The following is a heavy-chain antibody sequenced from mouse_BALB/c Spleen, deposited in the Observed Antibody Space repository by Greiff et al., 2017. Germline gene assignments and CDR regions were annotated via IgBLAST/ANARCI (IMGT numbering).Heavy chain of an antibody. CDR1: GFSLTSYG. CDR3: ARDRGITTGYAMDY. V-gene: IGHV2-9*02. J-gene: IGHJ4*01. D-gene: IGHD2-4*01. Sequence: VKLMESGPGLVAPSQSLSITCTVSGFSLTSYGVHWVRQPPGKGLEWLGVIWAGGSTNYNSALMSRLSISKDNSKSQVFLKMNSLQTDDTAMYYCARDRGITTGYAMDYWGQGTSVTVSS. CDR2: IWAGGST.